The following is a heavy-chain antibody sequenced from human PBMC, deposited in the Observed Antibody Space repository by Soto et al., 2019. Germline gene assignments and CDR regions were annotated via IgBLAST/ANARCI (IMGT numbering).Heavy chain of an antibody. V-gene: IGHV4-4*02. D-gene: IGHD6-13*01. Sequence: QVQLQESGPGLVRPSGTVSLTCAVSGVSISSDNWWSWLRQPPGKALEWIGEIHHSGSTNYNPSLKSRVTMSVVPSKDLFSLTLNSVTAADTAFYYCARDQGSHPGDWGQGTLVSVSS. CDR2: IHHSGST. CDR1: GVSISSDNW. J-gene: IGHJ4*02. CDR3: ARDQGSHPGD.